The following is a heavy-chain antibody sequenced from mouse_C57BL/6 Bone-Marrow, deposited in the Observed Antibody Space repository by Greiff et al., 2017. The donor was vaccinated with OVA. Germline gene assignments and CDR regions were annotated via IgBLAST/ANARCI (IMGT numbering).Heavy chain of an antibody. CDR2: IYPGGGYT. CDR3: ARGTTVASYYYAMDY. V-gene: IGHV1-63*01. J-gene: IGHJ4*01. CDR1: GYTFTNYW. D-gene: IGHD1-1*01. Sequence: QVQLKQSGAELVRPGTSVKMSCKASGYTFTNYWIGWAKQRPGHGLEGIGDIYPGGGYTNYNEKFKGKATLTADKSSSTAYMQFSSLTSEDSAIYYCARGTTVASYYYAMDYWGQGTSVTVSS.